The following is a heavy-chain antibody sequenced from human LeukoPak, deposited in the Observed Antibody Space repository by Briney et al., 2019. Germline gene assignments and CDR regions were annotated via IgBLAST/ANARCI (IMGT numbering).Heavy chain of an antibody. V-gene: IGHV3-30*02. J-gene: IGHJ4*02. CDR1: GFTFSSYG. CDR3: AAGRRITMIVVVINRSGYFDY. Sequence: GGSLRLSCAASGFTFSSYGMHWVRQAPGKGLEWVAFIRYDGSNKYYADSVKGPFTNSRDNSKNTLYLQMNSLRAEDTAVYYCAAGRRITMIVVVINRSGYFDYWGQGTLVTVSS. D-gene: IGHD3-22*01. CDR2: IRYDGSNK.